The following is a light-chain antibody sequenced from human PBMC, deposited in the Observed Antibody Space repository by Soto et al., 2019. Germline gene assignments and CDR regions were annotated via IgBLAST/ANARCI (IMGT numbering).Light chain of an antibody. J-gene: IGLJ2*01. CDR2: DVS. V-gene: IGLV2-14*01. CDR1: SSDVGGYNY. CDR3: GSYTSTTLHVV. Sequence: QSALTQPASVSGSPGQSIAISCTGTSSDVGGYNYVSWYQQYPGEAPKLLIYDVSNRPSGISDRFSGSKSGTTASLTISGLQAEDEADYYCGSYTSTTLHVVFGGGTKLTVL.